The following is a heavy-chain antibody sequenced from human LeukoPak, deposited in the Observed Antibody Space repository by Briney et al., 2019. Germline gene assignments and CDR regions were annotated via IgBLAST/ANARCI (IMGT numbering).Heavy chain of an antibody. J-gene: IGHJ5*02. V-gene: IGHV3-7*01. CDR3: ARDSGSGGP. D-gene: IGHD6-19*01. Sequence: QSGGSLRLSCAASGFTFSSYSMNWVRQAPGKGLEWVAHIKPDGSEKNYVDSVKGRFTLFRDDAKNSVYLQMNSLRVEDTAVYYCARDSGSGGPWGQGTPVTVSS. CDR1: GFTFSSYS. CDR2: IKPDGSEK.